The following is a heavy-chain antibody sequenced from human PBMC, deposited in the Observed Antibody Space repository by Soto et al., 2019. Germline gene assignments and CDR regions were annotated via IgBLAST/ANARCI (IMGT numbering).Heavy chain of an antibody. CDR3: ARAVHSSSWYDSDGLDY. D-gene: IGHD6-13*01. CDR1: GFTFSDYY. V-gene: IGHV3-11*01. CDR2: ISSSGSTI. Sequence: QVQLVESGGGLVKPGGSLRLSCAASGFTFSDYYMSWIRQAPGKGLEWVSYISSSGSTIYYADSVKGRFTISRDNAKNSLYRQMNSLRAEDTAVYYCARAVHSSSWYDSDGLDYWGQGTLVTVSS. J-gene: IGHJ4*02.